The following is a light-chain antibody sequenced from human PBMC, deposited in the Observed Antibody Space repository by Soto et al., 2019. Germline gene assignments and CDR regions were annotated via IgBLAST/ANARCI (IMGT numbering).Light chain of an antibody. V-gene: IGKV1-5*01. CDR3: QQYNSYSWT. J-gene: IGKJ1*01. CDR1: QSISIW. CDR2: DAS. Sequence: DIQMTQCPSTLSASVGDRVTITCRASQSISIWLAWYQQKPGKAPKILIYDASSLESGFPSRLRGSGYGTELSITISIVKHEDFDAYYCQQYNSYSWTFGHGTKVDIK.